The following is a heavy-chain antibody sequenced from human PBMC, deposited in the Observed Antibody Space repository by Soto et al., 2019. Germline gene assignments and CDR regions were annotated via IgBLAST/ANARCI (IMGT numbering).Heavy chain of an antibody. Sequence: GGSLRLSCVASGFTFSDYAMAWVRQAPGKGLEWVSSIRGCSGCTFYADSVKGRFTISRDNSKNTVFLQMNSLRAEDTAVYYCSKDHGMDVWGQGATVTVSS. CDR3: SKDHGMDV. CDR1: GFTFSDYA. J-gene: IGHJ6*02. V-gene: IGHV3-23*01. CDR2: IRGCSGCT.